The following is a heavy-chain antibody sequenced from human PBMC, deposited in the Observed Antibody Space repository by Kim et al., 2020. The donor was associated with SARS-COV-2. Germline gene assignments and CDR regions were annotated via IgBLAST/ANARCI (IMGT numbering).Heavy chain of an antibody. CDR1: GGSNSSSSYY. CDR2: ISYSGST. CDR3: ARVSGYSSSVFDI. J-gene: IGHJ3*02. Sequence: SETLSLTCTVSGGSNSSSSYYWGWIRQPPGKGLEWIGSISYSGSTYYNPSLKSRVTISVDTSKNQFSLKLSSVTAADTAVYYCARVSGYSSSVFDIWGQGTMVTVSS. D-gene: IGHD6-13*01. V-gene: IGHV4-39*07.